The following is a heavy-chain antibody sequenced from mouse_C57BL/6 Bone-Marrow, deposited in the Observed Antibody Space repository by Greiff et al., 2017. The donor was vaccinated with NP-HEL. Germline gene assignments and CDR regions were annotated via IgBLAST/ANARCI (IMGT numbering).Heavy chain of an antibody. Sequence: VQLQQSGTVLARPGASVKMSCKTSGYTFTSYWMHWVKQRPGQGLEWIGAIYPGNSDTSYNQKFKGKAKLTAVTSASTAYMELSSLTNEDSAVYYCTRPLYYYGSSYRFAYWGQGTLVTVSA. V-gene: IGHV1-5*01. CDR1: GYTFTSYW. CDR3: TRPLYYYGSSYRFAY. D-gene: IGHD1-1*01. CDR2: IYPGNSDT. J-gene: IGHJ3*01.